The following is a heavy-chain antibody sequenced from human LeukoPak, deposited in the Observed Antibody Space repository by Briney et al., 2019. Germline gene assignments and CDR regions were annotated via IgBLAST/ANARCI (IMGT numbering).Heavy chain of an antibody. CDR3: VRHGRAGLLKGAFDI. CDR2: IYYSGST. CDR1: GGSISSGSYY. J-gene: IGHJ3*02. D-gene: IGHD2/OR15-2a*01. Sequence: SETLSLTCTASGGSISSGSYYWGWIRQPPGKGLECIGNIYYSGSTNYNPSLQSRVTISVDTSKNQFSLKLNSVTAADTAVYYCVRHGRAGLLKGAFDIWGQGTIVIVSS. V-gene: IGHV4-39*01.